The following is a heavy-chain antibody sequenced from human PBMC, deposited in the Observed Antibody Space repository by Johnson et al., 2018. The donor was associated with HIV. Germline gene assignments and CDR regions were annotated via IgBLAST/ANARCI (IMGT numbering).Heavy chain of an antibody. CDR2: INWNGGST. V-gene: IGHV3-20*04. Sequence: VQLVESGGGVVQPGGSLRLSCAASGFTFSNYGMSWVRQAPGKGLEWVSGINWNGGSTGYADSVKGRLTISRDNAKNSLYLQMNSLRAEDTALYYCARELIVGATNAFDIWGQGTMVTVSS. CDR1: GFTFSNYG. D-gene: IGHD1-26*01. J-gene: IGHJ3*02. CDR3: ARELIVGATNAFDI.